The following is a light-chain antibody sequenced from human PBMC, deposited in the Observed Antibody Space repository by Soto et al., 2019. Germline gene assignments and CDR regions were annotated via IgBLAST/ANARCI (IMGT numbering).Light chain of an antibody. V-gene: IGLV2-14*03. CDR3: SSFTSSTTLV. CDR1: SGDVGGYKY. Sequence: QSVLTQPASVSGSPGQSITISCTGTSGDVGGYKYVSWYQHHPGKAPKLMIYDVNNRPSGVSNRFSGSKSGNTASLTISGVQHEDEADYYCSSFTSSTTLVFGGGTQLTVL. J-gene: IGLJ3*02. CDR2: DVN.